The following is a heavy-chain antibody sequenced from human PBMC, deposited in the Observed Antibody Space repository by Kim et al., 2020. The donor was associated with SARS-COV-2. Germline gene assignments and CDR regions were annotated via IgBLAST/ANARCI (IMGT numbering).Heavy chain of an antibody. Sequence: KGRLTSSRENSKNTLYLQMNSLRAEDTAVYYCAKDTAMVTSSSWYYFDYWGQGTLVTVSS. J-gene: IGHJ4*02. V-gene: IGHV3-23*01. CDR3: AKDTAMVTSSSWYYFDY. D-gene: IGHD5-18*01.